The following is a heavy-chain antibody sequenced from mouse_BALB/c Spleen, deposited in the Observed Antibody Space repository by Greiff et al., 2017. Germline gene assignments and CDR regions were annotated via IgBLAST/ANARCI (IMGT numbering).Heavy chain of an antibody. CDR3: ATYGFAY. Sequence: EVQRVESGGGLVKPGGSLKLSCAAPGFTFSDYYMYWVRQTPEKRLEWVATISDGGSYTYYPDSVKGRFTISRDNAKNNLYLQMSSLKSEDTAMYYCATYGFAYWGQGTLVTVSA. CDR2: ISDGGSYT. D-gene: IGHD1-1*01. CDR1: GFTFSDYY. V-gene: IGHV5-4*02. J-gene: IGHJ3*01.